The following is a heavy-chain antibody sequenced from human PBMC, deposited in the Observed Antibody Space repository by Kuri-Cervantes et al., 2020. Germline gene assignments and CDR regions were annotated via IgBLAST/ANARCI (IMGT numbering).Heavy chain of an antibody. CDR3: ARRYYDSSGYYLDDY. CDR2: IWYDGSNK. D-gene: IGHD3-22*01. Sequence: GESLKISCAASGFTFSSYGMHWVRQAPGKGLEWVAVIWYDGSNKYYADSVKGRFTISRDNSKNTLYLQMNSLRAEDTAVYYCARRYYDSSGYYLDDYWDQGTLVTVSS. CDR1: GFTFSSYG. J-gene: IGHJ4*02. V-gene: IGHV3-33*01.